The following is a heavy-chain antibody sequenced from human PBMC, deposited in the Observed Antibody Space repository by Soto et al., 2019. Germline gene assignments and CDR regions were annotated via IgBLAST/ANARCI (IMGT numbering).Heavy chain of an antibody. Sequence: QVQLQESGPGLLKPSETLSLTCTVSGDSISSYSWSWIRQPPGKGLEWIGYIFDSGSTNCNPSLKSRVTISVDTSKNQFSLKVISVTAADTAVYYCARDAQLSWHRWFDPWGQGTLVTVSS. CDR2: IFDSGST. D-gene: IGHD3-10*01. V-gene: IGHV4-59*01. CDR3: ARDAQLSWHRWFDP. CDR1: GDSISSYS. J-gene: IGHJ5*02.